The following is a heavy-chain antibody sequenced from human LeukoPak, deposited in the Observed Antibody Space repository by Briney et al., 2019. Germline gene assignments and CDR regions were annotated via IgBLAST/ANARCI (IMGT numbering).Heavy chain of an antibody. J-gene: IGHJ4*02. V-gene: IGHV3-48*03. D-gene: IGHD3-22*01. CDR1: GFTFSSYE. Sequence: GGSLRVSRAASGFTFSSYEISWVRQAPGRGLEWVSYISTIGSTIYYADSVKGRFTITRDNAKNSLYLQMNSLRAEDTAVYYCARDGVSYYYDSSGGYYFDYWGQGTLVTVSS. CDR3: ARDGVSYYYDSSGGYYFDY. CDR2: ISTIGSTI.